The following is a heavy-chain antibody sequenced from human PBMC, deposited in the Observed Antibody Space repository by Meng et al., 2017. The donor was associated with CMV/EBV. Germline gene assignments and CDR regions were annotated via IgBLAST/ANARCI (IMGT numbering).Heavy chain of an antibody. Sequence: GGSLRLSCAASGFTFSDYYMSWIRQTPGKGLEYISYISSSGSTIFYADSVKGRFTISRDNAKNSLYLQMNSLRPEDTAVYYCARKGRDIRCYDYWGQGTVVTVSS. J-gene: IGHJ4*02. D-gene: IGHD4/OR15-4a*01. CDR3: ARKGRDIRCYDY. V-gene: IGHV3-11*01. CDR1: GFTFSDYY. CDR2: ISSSGSTI.